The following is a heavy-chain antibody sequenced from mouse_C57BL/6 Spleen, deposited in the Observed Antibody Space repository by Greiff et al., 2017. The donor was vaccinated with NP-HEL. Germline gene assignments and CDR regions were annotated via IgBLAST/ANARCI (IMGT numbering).Heavy chain of an antibody. V-gene: IGHV1-39*01. J-gene: IGHJ2*01. D-gene: IGHD2-4*01. CDR3: ARPSYDYYCFDY. CDR1: GYSFTDYH. Sequence: VQLQQSGPELVQPGASVKISCKASGYSFTDYHLNWVTQSNGTSLEWIGVINPNSGTTSYNQKFKGKATLTVDQSSSTAYMQLNSLTSEDSAVYYCARPSYDYYCFDYWIQGTTLTVSS. CDR2: INPNSGTT.